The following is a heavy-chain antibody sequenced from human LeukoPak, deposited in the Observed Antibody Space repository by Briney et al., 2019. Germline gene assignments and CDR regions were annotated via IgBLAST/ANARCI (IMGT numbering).Heavy chain of an antibody. J-gene: IGHJ6*02. D-gene: IGHD2/OR15-2a*01. CDR1: GFTFSSYA. Sequence: GGSLRLSCAASGFTFSSYAMNWVRQAPGKGLEWVSSISGSGGSTYYADSVKGRFTISRDSSKNTLYLQMNSLRAEDTAIYYCATDQANRFRQYGMDVWGQGTTVTVSS. CDR2: ISGSGGST. CDR3: ATDQANRFRQYGMDV. V-gene: IGHV3-23*01.